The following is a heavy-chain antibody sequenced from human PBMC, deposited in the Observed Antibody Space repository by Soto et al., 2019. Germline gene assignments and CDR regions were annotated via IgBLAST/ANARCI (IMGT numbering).Heavy chain of an antibody. CDR2: IYWDDDK. Sequence: QITLKESGPSLVKPTQTLTLTCTFSGFSLSTGGVGVGWIRQPPGKALEWLALIYWDDDKRYSPSLRSRLTVTKDTSKNQVVLTMTSMDPVDTAAYYCAHSRCGGDCLQSYSSHYSYGMDVWGQGTTVTVSS. CDR1: GFSLSTGGVG. CDR3: AHSRCGGDCLQSYSSHYSYGMDV. D-gene: IGHD2-21*02. J-gene: IGHJ6*02. V-gene: IGHV2-5*02.